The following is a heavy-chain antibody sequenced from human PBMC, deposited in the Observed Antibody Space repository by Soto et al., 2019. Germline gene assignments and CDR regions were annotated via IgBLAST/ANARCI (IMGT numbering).Heavy chain of an antibody. Sequence: SETLSLTCTVSDDSFIGAEYYWSWIRQPLGKGPEWIGYTYYNGDTKYNPALRSRVAMSEDTSKNQFSLRLSSVTAADTAVYFCARGPAYIDGWRTFDLWGRGILVTVSS. J-gene: IGHJ4*02. D-gene: IGHD6-19*01. CDR1: DDSFIGAEYY. CDR3: ARGPAYIDGWRTFDL. V-gene: IGHV4-61*08. CDR2: TYYNGDT.